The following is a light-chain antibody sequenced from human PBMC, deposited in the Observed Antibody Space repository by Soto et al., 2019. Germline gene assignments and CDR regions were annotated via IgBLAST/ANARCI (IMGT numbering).Light chain of an antibody. CDR3: QQYGSSPL. Sequence: EIVLTQSPGTLSLSPGERATLSCRASQSINSNYLAWYQQKPGQAPRLLMYGASSRATGIPDRFSGSGSGTDFTLTISRLESEDFAVYYCQQYGSSPLFGPGTKVDIK. CDR2: GAS. CDR1: QSINSNY. V-gene: IGKV3-20*01. J-gene: IGKJ3*01.